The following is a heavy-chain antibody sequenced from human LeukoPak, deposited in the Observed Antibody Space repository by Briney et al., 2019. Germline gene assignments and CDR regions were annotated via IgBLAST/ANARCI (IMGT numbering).Heavy chain of an antibody. Sequence: GGSLRLSCAASGFTFSRYAMSWVRQAPGKGLEWVSAISDSGGGTYYADSVKGRFTISRDNSKNTLFLQMNSLRAEDTAVYYCAKNLYCGGGSCYPSALGMDVWGQGTTVTVSS. CDR1: GFTFSRYA. J-gene: IGHJ6*02. CDR3: AKNLYCGGGSCYPSALGMDV. CDR2: ISDSGGGT. D-gene: IGHD2-15*01. V-gene: IGHV3-23*01.